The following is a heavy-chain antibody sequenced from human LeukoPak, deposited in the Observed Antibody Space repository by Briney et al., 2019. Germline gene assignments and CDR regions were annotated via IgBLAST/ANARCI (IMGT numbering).Heavy chain of an antibody. CDR3: ARDGFVGAADY. CDR1: EFTFRCYW. J-gene: IGHJ4*02. Sequence: QAGGSLRLSCAASEFTFRCYWMNWVRQAPGRWPEWVANIKQNGREKHYVASVKGRFTISRDNAKNSLYLQMNSLRVKDTAVYYCARDGFVGAADYWGQGTLVTVSS. V-gene: IGHV3-7*01. D-gene: IGHD6-13*01. CDR2: IKQNGREK.